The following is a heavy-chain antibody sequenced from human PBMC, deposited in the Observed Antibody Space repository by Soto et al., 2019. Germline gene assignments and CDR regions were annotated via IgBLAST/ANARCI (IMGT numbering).Heavy chain of an antibody. CDR1: GFTFSNYW. V-gene: IGHV3-74*01. CDR2: IDHDGPT. CDR3: VRHSHGDY. Sequence: EVQLVESGGGVVQPGGSLRLSCAGSGFTFSNYWMHWVRQAPGKGLEWVSRIDHDGPTDYADSVRGRFTISRDNAENTLYLQMNSLRPEDTAVYYCVRHSHGDYWGQGTLVTVSS. J-gene: IGHJ4*02. D-gene: IGHD1-26*01.